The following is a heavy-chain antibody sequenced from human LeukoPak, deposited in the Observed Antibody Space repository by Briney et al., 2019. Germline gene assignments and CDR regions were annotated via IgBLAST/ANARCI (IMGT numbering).Heavy chain of an antibody. Sequence: PSETLSLTCTVSGGSISTYYWSWIRQPPGKELEWIGYIDYTGSINYNPSLNSRVTISVDRSKNQFSLNLSSVTAADTAVYYCARAKSSSSGYFQHWGQGTLVTVSS. CDR1: GGSISTYY. D-gene: IGHD6-6*01. CDR2: IDYTGSI. CDR3: ARAKSSSSGYFQH. V-gene: IGHV4-59*12. J-gene: IGHJ1*01.